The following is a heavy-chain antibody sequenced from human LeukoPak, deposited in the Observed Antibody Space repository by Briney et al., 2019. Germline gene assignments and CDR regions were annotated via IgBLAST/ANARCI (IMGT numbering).Heavy chain of an antibody. CDR1: GGSISSSNYY. V-gene: IGHV4-39*02. CDR2: INYSGST. J-gene: IGHJ3*02. D-gene: IGHD1-26*01. CDR3: AREGDSGSFAI. Sequence: SETLSLTCTVSGGSISSSNYYWGWIRQPPGKGLEWIGSINYSGSTYYNPSLKSRVTISVDTSKDQFSLKLSSVTAADTAVYYCAREGDSGSFAIWGQGTVVTVSS.